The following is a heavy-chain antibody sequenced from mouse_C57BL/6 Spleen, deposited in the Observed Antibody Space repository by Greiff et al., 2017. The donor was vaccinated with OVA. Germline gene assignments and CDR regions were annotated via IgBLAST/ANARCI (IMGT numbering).Heavy chain of an antibody. J-gene: IGHJ2*01. CDR2: IDPETGGT. CDR3: TRSEAPDY. CDR1: GYTFTDYE. V-gene: IGHV1-15*01. D-gene: IGHD1-3*01. Sequence: QVQLKESGAELVRPGASVTLSCKASGYTFTDYEMHWVKQTPVHGLEWIGAIDPETGGTAYNQKFKGKAILTADKSSSTAYMELRSLTSEDSAVHYCTRSEAPDYWGQGTTLTVSS.